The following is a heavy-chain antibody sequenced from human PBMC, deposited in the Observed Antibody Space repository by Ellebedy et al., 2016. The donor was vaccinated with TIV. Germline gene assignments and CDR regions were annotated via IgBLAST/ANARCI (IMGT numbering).Heavy chain of an antibody. CDR1: GGSFSGYY. D-gene: IGHD3-10*01. V-gene: IGHV4-34*01. CDR3: ASGEGTGPLRFGEDGNYYGMDV. J-gene: IGHJ6*02. Sequence: SETLSLXXAVYGGSFSGYYWSWIRQPPGKGLEWIGEINHSGSTNYNPSLKSRVTISVDTSKNQFSLKLSSVTAADTAVYYCASGEGTGPLRFGEDGNYYGMDVWGQGTTVTVSS. CDR2: INHSGST.